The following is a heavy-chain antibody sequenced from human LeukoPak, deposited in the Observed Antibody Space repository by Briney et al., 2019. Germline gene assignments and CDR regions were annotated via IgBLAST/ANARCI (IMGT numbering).Heavy chain of an antibody. Sequence: PGGSLRLSCTASGVTFNRDWTAWVRQAPGKGLGWVANIKEDGSEKNYVDSVKGRFTISRDNAENSVYLQMNDLRAEDTGVYYCVTKEPSTSGWSYWGQGTLVTVSS. CDR3: VTKEPSTSGWSY. D-gene: IGHD6-19*01. J-gene: IGHJ4*02. V-gene: IGHV3-7*01. CDR2: IKEDGSEK. CDR1: GVTFNRDW.